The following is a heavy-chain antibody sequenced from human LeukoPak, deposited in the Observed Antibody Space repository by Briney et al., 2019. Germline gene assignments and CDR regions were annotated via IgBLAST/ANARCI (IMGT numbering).Heavy chain of an antibody. CDR3: ARDSSGYYHGAYYYYMDV. V-gene: IGHV3-48*03. Sequence: HTGGSLRLSCAASGFTFSSYEMNWVRQAPGKGLEWVSYICRSGSTIYYADSVKGRFTISRDNAKNSLYLQMNSLRAEDTAVYYCARDSSGYYHGAYYYYMDVWGKGTTVTVSS. CDR1: GFTFSSYE. J-gene: IGHJ6*03. CDR2: ICRSGSTI. D-gene: IGHD3-22*01.